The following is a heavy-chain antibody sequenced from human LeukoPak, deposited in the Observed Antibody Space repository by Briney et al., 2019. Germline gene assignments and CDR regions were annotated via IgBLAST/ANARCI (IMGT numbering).Heavy chain of an antibody. V-gene: IGHV3-21*01. J-gene: IGHJ6*03. Sequence: KAGGSLRLSCAASGFTFSSYSRNWVRQAPGKGLGWVSSISSSSSYIYYADSVKGRFTISRDNAKNSLYLQMNSLRAEDTAVYYCARVYYDILDYMDVWGKGTTVTVSS. CDR2: ISSSSSYI. CDR3: ARVYYDILDYMDV. CDR1: GFTFSSYS. D-gene: IGHD3-9*01.